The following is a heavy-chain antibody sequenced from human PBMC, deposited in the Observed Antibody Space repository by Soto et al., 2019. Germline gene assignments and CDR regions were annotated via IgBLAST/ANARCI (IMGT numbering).Heavy chain of an antibody. Sequence: EVQLLESGGGLVQPGGSLRLSCAASGFTFSSYAMSWVRQAPGKGLEWVSAISGSGGSTYCADSVKGRFTISRDNSKNTLYLQMNSLRAEDTAVYYCAKDGKYSYGYDPFDYWGQGTLVTVSS. CDR3: AKDGKYSYGYDPFDY. J-gene: IGHJ4*02. CDR2: ISGSGGST. V-gene: IGHV3-23*01. D-gene: IGHD5-18*01. CDR1: GFTFSSYA.